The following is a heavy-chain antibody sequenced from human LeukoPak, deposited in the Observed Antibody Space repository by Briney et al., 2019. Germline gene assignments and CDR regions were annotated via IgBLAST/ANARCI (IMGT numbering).Heavy chain of an antibody. Sequence: GASVKVSCKASGGTFSSYAISWVRQAPGQGLEWMGGIIPIFGTANYAQKFQGRVTITADESTSTAYMELSSLRSEDTAVYYCARDSNFWSGYPQIYGMDVWGQGTTVTVSS. V-gene: IGHV1-69*13. J-gene: IGHJ6*02. CDR1: GGTFSSYA. D-gene: IGHD3-3*01. CDR2: IIPIFGTA. CDR3: ARDSNFWSGYPQIYGMDV.